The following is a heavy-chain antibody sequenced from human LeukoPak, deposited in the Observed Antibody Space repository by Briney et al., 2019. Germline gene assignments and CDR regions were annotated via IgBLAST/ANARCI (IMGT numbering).Heavy chain of an antibody. J-gene: IGHJ4*02. D-gene: IGHD6-6*01. V-gene: IGHV4-39*07. CDR3: ARGWSISPLLDY. CDR1: GGSISGSSYY. Sequence: SETLSLTCTVSGGSISGSSYYWGWIRQPPGTGLEWIGEIYHSGSTNYNPSLKSRVTISVDKSKNQFSLKLSSVTAADTAVYYCARGWSISPLLDYWGQGTLVTVSS. CDR2: IYHSGST.